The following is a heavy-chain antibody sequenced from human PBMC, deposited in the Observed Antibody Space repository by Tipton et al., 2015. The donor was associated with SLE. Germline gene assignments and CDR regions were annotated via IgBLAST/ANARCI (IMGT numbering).Heavy chain of an antibody. CDR1: GGSISSGGYY. J-gene: IGHJ3*02. Sequence: TLSLTCTVSGGSISSGGYYWSWFRQHPGKGLEWIGYIYYSGSTYYNPSLKSRVTISVDTSKNQFSLKLSSVTAAYTAVYSCASYGGSRWGDAFDIWGQGTMVTVSS. CDR3: ASYGGSRWGDAFDI. CDR2: IYYSGST. D-gene: IGHD6-13*01. V-gene: IGHV4-31*03.